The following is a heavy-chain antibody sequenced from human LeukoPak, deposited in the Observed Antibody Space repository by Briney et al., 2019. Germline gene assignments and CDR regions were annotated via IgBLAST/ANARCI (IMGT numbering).Heavy chain of an antibody. Sequence: GGSLRLSCAASGFTLSSYWMHWVRQAPGKGLVWVSRINTDGSSTNYADSVKCRFTVSTDNAKNTLYLQMNSLRAEDTAVYYCARVIGWDEPFDIWGQGTMVTVSS. J-gene: IGHJ3*02. V-gene: IGHV3-74*01. CDR3: ARVIGWDEPFDI. CDR2: INTDGSST. CDR1: GFTLSSYW. D-gene: IGHD1-26*01.